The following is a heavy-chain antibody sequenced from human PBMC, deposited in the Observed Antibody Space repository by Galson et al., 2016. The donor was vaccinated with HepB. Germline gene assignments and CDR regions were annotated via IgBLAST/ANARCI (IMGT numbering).Heavy chain of an antibody. D-gene: IGHD2-15*01. J-gene: IGHJ3*02. V-gene: IGHV4-34*01. CDR2: MDHSGRS. Sequence: SETLSLTCAVHGGSFRGFYWTWIRQSPGKGLEWIGEMDHSGRSNYNPSLKSQVTILVETSKNQFSLKMNSVTAADTALYYCVQGPRNVDVGVAATPIQIDAFDIWAQGTMVIVSS. CDR3: VQGPRNVDVGVAATPIQIDAFDI. CDR1: GGSFRGFY.